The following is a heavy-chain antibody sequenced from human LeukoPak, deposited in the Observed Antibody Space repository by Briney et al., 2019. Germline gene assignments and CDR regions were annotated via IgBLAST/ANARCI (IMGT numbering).Heavy chain of an antibody. CDR3: ARRRVKLSRVTPLHDAFDI. Sequence: SETLSLTCTVSGGSISSYYWSWVRQPPGKGLEWVGYIYYSGSTNYNPYLKSRVTISVDTSKNQFSLKLSSVTAADTAVYYCARRRVKLSRVTPLHDAFDIWGQGTMVTVSS. J-gene: IGHJ3*02. D-gene: IGHD4-11*01. V-gene: IGHV4-59*08. CDR1: GGSISSYY. CDR2: IYYSGST.